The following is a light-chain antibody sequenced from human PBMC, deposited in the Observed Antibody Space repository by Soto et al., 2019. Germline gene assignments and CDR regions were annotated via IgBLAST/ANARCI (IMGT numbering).Light chain of an antibody. Sequence: ENLLTQSPGTLSLSPGAGAPLSCRASRGVSANYLAWYQQKPGQAPTLLIYGASIRAAGIPDRFSGSGSGTDFTLTIRRLEPDDFAVYYCQQYGSWTFGQGTKVDIK. J-gene: IGKJ1*01. CDR2: GAS. CDR3: QQYGSWT. CDR1: RGVSANY. V-gene: IGKV3-20*01.